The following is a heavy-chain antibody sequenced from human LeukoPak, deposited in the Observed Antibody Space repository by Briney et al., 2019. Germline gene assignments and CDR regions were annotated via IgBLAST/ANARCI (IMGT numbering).Heavy chain of an antibody. Sequence: GGSLRLSCTVSGFTVSSNSMSWVRQAPGKGLEWVSFIYSGSTHYSDSVKGRFTISRDNSKNTLYLQMNSLRAEDTAVYYCARLTKNDSGSFRFGKKKRGYMDVWGKGTTVTISS. J-gene: IGHJ6*03. CDR1: GFTVSSNS. D-gene: IGHD3-10*01. CDR3: ARLTKNDSGSFRFGKKKRGYMDV. CDR2: IYSGST. V-gene: IGHV3-53*01.